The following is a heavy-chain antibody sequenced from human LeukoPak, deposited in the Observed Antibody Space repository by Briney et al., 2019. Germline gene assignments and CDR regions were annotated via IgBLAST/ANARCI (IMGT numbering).Heavy chain of an antibody. D-gene: IGHD4-23*01. Sequence: PGGSLRLSCAASGFTFSSYAMSWVRQAPGKGLEWVANIKQDGSEKYYVDSVKGRFTISRDNAKNSLYLQMNSLRAEDTAVYYCASENRVVSFDYWGQGTLVTVSS. CDR3: ASENRVVSFDY. J-gene: IGHJ4*02. CDR2: IKQDGSEK. CDR1: GFTFSSYA. V-gene: IGHV3-7*01.